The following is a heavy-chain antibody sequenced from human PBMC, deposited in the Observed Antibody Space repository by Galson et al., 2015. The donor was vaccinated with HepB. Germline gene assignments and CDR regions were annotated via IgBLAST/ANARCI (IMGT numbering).Heavy chain of an antibody. V-gene: IGHV7-4-1*02. Sequence: SVKVSCKASGYTFTSYAMNCVRQAPGQGLEWMGWISTNTGNPTYARGFTGRFVFSLDTSVSTAYLQISSLKAEDTAVYYCARVGYDFWRGYSHNWFDPWGQGTLVTVSS. CDR2: ISTNTGNP. J-gene: IGHJ5*02. D-gene: IGHD3-3*01. CDR3: ARVGYDFWRGYSHNWFDP. CDR1: GYTFTSYA.